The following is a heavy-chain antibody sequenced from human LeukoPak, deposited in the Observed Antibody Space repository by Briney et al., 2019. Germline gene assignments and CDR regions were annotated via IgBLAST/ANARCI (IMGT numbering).Heavy chain of an antibody. CDR3: ARGRVSGRYNWNDAATISVLGY. CDR2: INHSGST. J-gene: IGHJ4*02. V-gene: IGHV4-34*01. D-gene: IGHD1-20*01. CDR1: GGSFSGYY. Sequence: KPSETLSLTCAVYGGSFSGYYWSWIRQPPGKGLKWIGEINHSGSTNYNPSLKSRVTISVDTSKNRFSLKLSSVTAADTAVYYCARGRVSGRYNWNDAATISVLGYWGQGTLVTVSS.